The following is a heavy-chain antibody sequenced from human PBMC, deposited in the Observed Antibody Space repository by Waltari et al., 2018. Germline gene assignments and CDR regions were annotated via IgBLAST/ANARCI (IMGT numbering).Heavy chain of an antibody. D-gene: IGHD6-13*01. CDR2: ISTYNGNT. J-gene: IGHJ5*02. CDR1: GYRFAGYG. Sequence: QAQLVQSGAEVKKPGASVKVSCRASGYRFAGYGITWVRQATGQGLEWMGWISTYNGNTTYRQSLQGRLTMTTDPSTNTAYMELRSLTYDDTAVYYCARVPSSRWFEDWFDPWGQGTLVTVSS. CDR3: ARVPSSRWFEDWFDP. V-gene: IGHV1-18*01.